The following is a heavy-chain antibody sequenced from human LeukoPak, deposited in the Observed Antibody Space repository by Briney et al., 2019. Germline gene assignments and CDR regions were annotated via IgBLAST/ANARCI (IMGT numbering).Heavy chain of an antibody. V-gene: IGHV4-38-2*02. Sequence: NASETLSLTCTVSGYSISSGYYWGWIRQPPGKGLEWIGSIYHSGSTYYNPSLKSRVTISVDTSKNQFSLKLSSVTAADTAVYYCARGHLDDFWSAPQRWFDPWGQGTLVTVSS. D-gene: IGHD3-3*01. J-gene: IGHJ5*02. CDR2: IYHSGST. CDR3: ARGHLDDFWSAPQRWFDP. CDR1: GYSISSGYY.